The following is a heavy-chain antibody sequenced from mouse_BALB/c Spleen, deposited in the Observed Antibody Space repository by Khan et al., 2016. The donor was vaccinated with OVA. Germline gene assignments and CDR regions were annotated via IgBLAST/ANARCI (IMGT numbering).Heavy chain of an antibody. CDR3: VGKNYGQCAY. V-gene: IGHV5-9-1*01. CDR1: GFTFSTYA. Sequence: EVELVESGGDLVKPGGSLKLSCSASGFTFSTYAMSWVRQTPEKRLEWVATSNSGGDYIYYPDSVRGRFTISRDNAKNTLYLPMSRLRSEDKTVSYCVGKNYGQCAYWGQGTLVTVSA. CDR2: SNSGGDYI. D-gene: IGHD1-2*01. J-gene: IGHJ3*01.